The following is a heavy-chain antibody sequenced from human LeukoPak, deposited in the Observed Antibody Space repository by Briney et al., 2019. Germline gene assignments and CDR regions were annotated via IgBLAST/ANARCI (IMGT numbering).Heavy chain of an antibody. D-gene: IGHD3-9*01. Sequence: GGSLRLSCAASGFIVSSNYMSWVRQAPGKGLEWVSVIYSDGSIYYADSVKGRLTISRDNSKNTLYLQMNSLRAEDTAVYYCARSIRYFQLFEDWGQGTLVAVSS. CDR3: ARSIRYFQLFED. J-gene: IGHJ4*02. V-gene: IGHV3-53*01. CDR1: GFIVSSNY. CDR2: IYSDGSI.